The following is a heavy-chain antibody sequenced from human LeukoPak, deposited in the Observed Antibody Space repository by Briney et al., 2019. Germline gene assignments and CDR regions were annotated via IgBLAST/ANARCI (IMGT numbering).Heavy chain of an antibody. CDR1: GGSFSGYY. V-gene: IGHV4-34*01. CDR3: ARVGAIAVAGIFSDY. CDR2: INHSGST. Sequence: SETLSLTCAVYGGSFSGYYWSWIRQPPGKGLEWIGEINHSGSTNYNPSLKGRVTISVDTSKNQFTLKLSSVTAADTAVYYCARVGAIAVAGIFSDYWGQGTLVTVSS. D-gene: IGHD6-19*01. J-gene: IGHJ4*02.